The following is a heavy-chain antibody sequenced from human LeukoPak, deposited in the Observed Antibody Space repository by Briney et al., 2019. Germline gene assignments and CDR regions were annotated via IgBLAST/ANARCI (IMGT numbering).Heavy chain of an antibody. J-gene: IGHJ5*02. V-gene: IGHV1-8*01. CDR3: ARGQVLRYFGWLPVVSHGDWFDP. CDR1: GYTFTSYD. CDR2: MNPNSGNT. Sequence: ASVKVSCKASGYTFTSYDINWVRPATGQGLEWMGCMNPNSGNTGYAQKFQGRVTMTRNTSISTAYMELSSLRSEDTAVYYCARGQVLRYFGWLPVVSHGDWFDPWGQGTLVTVSS. D-gene: IGHD3-9*01.